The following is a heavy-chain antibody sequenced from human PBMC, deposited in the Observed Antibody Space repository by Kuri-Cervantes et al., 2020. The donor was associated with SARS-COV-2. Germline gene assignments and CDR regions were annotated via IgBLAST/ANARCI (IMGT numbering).Heavy chain of an antibody. Sequence: ASVKVSCKASGYTFTSYGISWVRQAPGQGLEWMGWISAYNGNTNYAQKLQGRVTMTTDTSTSTAYMELSSLRSEDTAVYYCARDGDCSSTSCSNWFDPWGQGTLITVSS. CDR2: ISAYNGNT. CDR3: ARDGDCSSTSCSNWFDP. V-gene: IGHV1-18*01. J-gene: IGHJ5*02. D-gene: IGHD2-2*01. CDR1: GYTFTSYG.